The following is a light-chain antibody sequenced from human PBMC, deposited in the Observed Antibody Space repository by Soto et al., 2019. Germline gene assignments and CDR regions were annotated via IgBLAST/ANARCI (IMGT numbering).Light chain of an antibody. Sequence: EIVLTQSPATLSLSPGERATLSCRASQSVSSYLAWYQQKPGQAPRLLIYDAANRATGIPARVSGSGSGTDFTLTISSLETEDFAVYYCQQRSNWPPKLTFGGGNKVEIK. CDR1: QSVSSY. J-gene: IGKJ4*01. V-gene: IGKV3-11*01. CDR2: DAA. CDR3: QQRSNWPPKLT.